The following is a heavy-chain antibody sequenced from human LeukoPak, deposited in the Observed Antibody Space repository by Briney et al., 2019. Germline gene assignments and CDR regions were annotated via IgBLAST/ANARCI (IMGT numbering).Heavy chain of an antibody. D-gene: IGHD4-17*01. V-gene: IGHV4-59*01. Sequence: PSETLSLTCTVSGGSISSYYWSWIRQPPGKGLEWIGYIYYSGSTNYNPSLKSRATISVDTSKNQFSLKLSSVTAADTAVYYCARGIEDYGLDYWGQGTLVTVSS. J-gene: IGHJ4*02. CDR2: IYYSGST. CDR1: GGSISSYY. CDR3: ARGIEDYGLDY.